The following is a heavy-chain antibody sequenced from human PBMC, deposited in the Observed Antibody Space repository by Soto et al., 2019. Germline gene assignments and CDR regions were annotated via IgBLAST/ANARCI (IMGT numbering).Heavy chain of an antibody. J-gene: IGHJ6*02. Sequence: SETLSLTCTVSGGSIRSGGYYWSWVRQNPRRGLEWIGNIYYSGNTYYNPSLKSRLTISVDTSKNQFPLNLSSVTAADTAVYYCARDRLMATAGTARHYFGLDVWGQGTTVTVSS. CDR1: GGSIRSGGYY. D-gene: IGHD5-18*01. CDR2: IYYSGNT. V-gene: IGHV4-31*03. CDR3: ARDRLMATAGTARHYFGLDV.